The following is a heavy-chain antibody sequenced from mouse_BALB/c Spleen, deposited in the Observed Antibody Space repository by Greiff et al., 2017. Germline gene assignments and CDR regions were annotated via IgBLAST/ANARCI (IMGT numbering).Heavy chain of an antibody. CDR1: GFTFSNYW. Sequence: EVKLEESGGGLVQPGGSMKLSCVASGFTFSNYWMNWVRQSPEKGLEWVAEIRLKSNNYATHYAESVKGRFTISRDDSKSSVYLQMNNLRAEDTGIYYCTRVGLRRYAMDYWGQGTSVTVSS. D-gene: IGHD2-4*01. CDR2: IRLKSNNYAT. CDR3: TRVGLRRYAMDY. V-gene: IGHV6-6*02. J-gene: IGHJ4*01.